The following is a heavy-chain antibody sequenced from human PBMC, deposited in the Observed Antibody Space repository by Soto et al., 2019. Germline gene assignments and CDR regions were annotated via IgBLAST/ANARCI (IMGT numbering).Heavy chain of an antibody. Sequence: QVQLVQSGAEVKKPGASVKVSCKASGYTFTSYGITWVRQAPGQGLEWMGWISGYNGNTNSAQQLQGRVTMTTDTSTSTAYMELRSLRSDDTAVYYCARNARPRAFRDAFDIWGQGTMVTVSS. D-gene: IGHD2-8*01. V-gene: IGHV1-18*01. CDR3: ARNARPRAFRDAFDI. CDR2: ISGYNGNT. J-gene: IGHJ3*02. CDR1: GYTFTSYG.